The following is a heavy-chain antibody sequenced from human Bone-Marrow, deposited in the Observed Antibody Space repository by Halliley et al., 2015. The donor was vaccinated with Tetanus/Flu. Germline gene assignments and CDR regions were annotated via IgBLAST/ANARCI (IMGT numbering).Heavy chain of an antibody. CDR1: GYSFSDYW. CDR3: ARRQGIAVSDDNYYFGLDV. J-gene: IGHJ6*02. CDR2: IFPGDSET. Sequence: QLVQSGAEVKKPGESLKISCKGSGYSFSDYWIGWVRQMPGQGLESMGIIFPGDSETRYGQSFQGQVTLSADPSISTAYLQWSSLKASDSAIYFCARRQGIAVSDDNYYFGLDVWGQGTPVTV. D-gene: IGHD6-19*01. V-gene: IGHV5-51*01.